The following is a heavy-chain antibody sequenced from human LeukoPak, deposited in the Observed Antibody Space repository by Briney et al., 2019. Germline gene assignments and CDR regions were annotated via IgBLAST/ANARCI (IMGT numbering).Heavy chain of an antibody. CDR3: ARDLATITSY. CDR1: GFTFSSYS. Sequence: GGSLRLSCAASGFTFSSYSMNWVRQAPGKGLEWVSSISSSSSYIYYADSVKGRFTISRDNAKNSLYLQMSSLRAEDTAVYYCARDLATITSYWGQGTLVTVSS. V-gene: IGHV3-21*01. J-gene: IGHJ4*02. CDR2: ISSSSSYI. D-gene: IGHD5-12*01.